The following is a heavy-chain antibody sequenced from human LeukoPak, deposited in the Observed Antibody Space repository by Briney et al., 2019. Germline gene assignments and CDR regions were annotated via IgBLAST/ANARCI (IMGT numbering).Heavy chain of an antibody. CDR3: ARDPGLYCSSTSCSPDYGMDV. CDR1: GGSISSYY. CDR2: IYTSGST. V-gene: IGHV4-4*07. J-gene: IGHJ6*02. Sequence: SETLSLTCTVSGGSISSYYWSWIRQPAGKGLEWIGRIYTSGSTNYNPSLKSRVTMSVDTSKNQFSLKLSSVTAADTAAYYCARDPGLYCSSTSCSPDYGMDVWGQGTTVTVS. D-gene: IGHD2-2*01.